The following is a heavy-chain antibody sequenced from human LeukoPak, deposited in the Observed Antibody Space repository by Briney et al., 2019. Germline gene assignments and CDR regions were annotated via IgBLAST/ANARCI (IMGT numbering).Heavy chain of an antibody. CDR1: GYTFTGYY. J-gene: IGHJ4*02. D-gene: IGHD1-26*01. CDR3: AREAGSYSGIDY. CDR2: INPNSGGT. Sequence: ASVKVSYKASGYTFTGYYMHWVRQAPGQGLEWMGWINPNSGGTNYAQKFQGRVTMTRDTSISTAYMELSRLRSDDTAVYYCAREAGSYSGIDYWGQGTLVTVSS. V-gene: IGHV1-2*02.